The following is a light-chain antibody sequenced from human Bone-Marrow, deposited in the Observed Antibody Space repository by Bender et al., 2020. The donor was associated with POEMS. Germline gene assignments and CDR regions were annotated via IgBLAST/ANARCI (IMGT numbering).Light chain of an antibody. Sequence: QSVLTQPPSASGTPGQRVTISCSGSSPNIGNHGVNWYQQLPGEAPKLFIYYDDLLTPGVSDRFSASKSGTSASLAISELQSEDEALYYCSAWDDSLSGWVFGGGTKLTVL. CDR3: SAWDDSLSGWV. J-gene: IGLJ3*02. CDR2: YDD. V-gene: IGLV1-36*01. CDR1: SPNIGNHG.